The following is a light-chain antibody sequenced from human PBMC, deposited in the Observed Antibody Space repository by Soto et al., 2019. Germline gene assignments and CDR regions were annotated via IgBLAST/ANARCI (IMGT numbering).Light chain of an antibody. CDR3: RSNAGSNNLV. CDR1: SSDVGDYNY. CDR2: EVS. Sequence: QSALTQPPSASGTPGQSVTIPCTGTSSDVGDYNYVSWYQQHPGKAPKLMIYEVSRRPSGVPDRFSCSKSGNTASLTVSGLQAEDEADYYCRSNAGSNNLVFGGGTKLTVL. V-gene: IGLV2-8*01. J-gene: IGLJ2*01.